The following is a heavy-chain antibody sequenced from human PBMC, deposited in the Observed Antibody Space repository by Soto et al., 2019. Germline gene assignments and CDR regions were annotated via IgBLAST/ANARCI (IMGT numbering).Heavy chain of an antibody. Sequence: PVGSLRLSCGASKVTAWMSWVRQAPGKGLEWVGRIKSKAVGETIDYAAPVQGRFTISRDDSKDMVYLEMNSLKIEDTAVYSCGDLDGPYFGMDVWGQGTTVTVSS. CDR3: GDLDGPYFGMDV. J-gene: IGHJ6*02. CDR1: KVTAW. V-gene: IGHV3-15*01. CDR2: IKSKAVGETI. D-gene: IGHD2-21*01.